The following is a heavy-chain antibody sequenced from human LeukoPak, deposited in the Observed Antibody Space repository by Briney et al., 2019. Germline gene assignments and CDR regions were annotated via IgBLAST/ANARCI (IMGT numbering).Heavy chain of an antibody. CDR1: GFTFSSYG. J-gene: IGHJ4*02. D-gene: IGHD5-18*01. V-gene: IGHV3-30*18. CDR3: AKDGYTYGTLGYSEY. Sequence: GGSLRLSCAASGFTFSSYGMHWVRQAPGKGLEWVAVILYDGSNKYYADSVKGRFTLSRDNSKNTLYLQMSSLRADDTAVYYCAKDGYTYGTLGYSEYWGQGTLVTVSS. CDR2: ILYDGSNK.